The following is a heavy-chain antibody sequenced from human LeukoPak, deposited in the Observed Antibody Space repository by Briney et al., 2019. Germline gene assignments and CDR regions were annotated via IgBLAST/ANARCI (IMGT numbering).Heavy chain of an antibody. CDR3: ARGWMVKYYFDY. J-gene: IGHJ4*02. V-gene: IGHV3-23*01. Sequence: GGSVRLSCAASGFIFSNYAMAWVRQTPGKGLEWVSAISGSGLRTNYADSGRGRFIISRDNSKNTVDLQIDSLRAEDTAIYYCARGWMVKYYFDYWGQGTLVTVSS. CDR2: ISGSGLRT. D-gene: IGHD6-19*01. CDR1: GFIFSNYA.